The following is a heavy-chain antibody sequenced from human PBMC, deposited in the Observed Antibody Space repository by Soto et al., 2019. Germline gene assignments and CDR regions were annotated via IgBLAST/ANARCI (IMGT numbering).Heavy chain of an antibody. V-gene: IGHV3-74*01. CDR2: INSDGSST. D-gene: IGHD6-19*01. Sequence: GGSLRLSCAASGFTFSSYSMHWVRQAPGKGLVWVSRINSDGSSTSYADSVKGRFTISIDNAKNTLYLQMNSLRAEDTAVYYCAVAVAGPTAIGYWGQGTLVTVSS. CDR3: AVAVAGPTAIGY. CDR1: GFTFSSYS. J-gene: IGHJ4*02.